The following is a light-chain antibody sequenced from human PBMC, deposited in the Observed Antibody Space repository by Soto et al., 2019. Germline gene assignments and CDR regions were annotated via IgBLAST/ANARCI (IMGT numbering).Light chain of an antibody. CDR1: SFNIGAGYD. Sequence: QSALTQPPSVSGAPGQRVTISCTGSSFNIGAGYDVHWYQQLPGTAPKLLIYDNNNRPSGVPDRFSGSKSGTSASLAITGLQDEDEADYYCQSYDNSLSAYVLGTGTKVTVL. CDR3: QSYDNSLSAYV. V-gene: IGLV1-40*01. CDR2: DNN. J-gene: IGLJ1*01.